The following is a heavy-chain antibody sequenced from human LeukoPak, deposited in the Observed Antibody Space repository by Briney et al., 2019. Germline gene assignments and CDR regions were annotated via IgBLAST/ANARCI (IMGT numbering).Heavy chain of an antibody. V-gene: IGHV1-18*01. J-gene: IGHJ4*02. Sequence: GASVKVSCKASGYTFTSYGISWVRQAHGQGLEWMGWISAYNGNRKIAQKFQGRVTLTTDTSARTAYMELGNLKSDDTAVYFCARVPTIFGVDAVQNHFDLWGQGTLVIVSS. CDR3: ARVPTIFGVDAVQNHFDL. CDR1: GYTFTSYG. D-gene: IGHD3-3*01. CDR2: ISAYNGNR.